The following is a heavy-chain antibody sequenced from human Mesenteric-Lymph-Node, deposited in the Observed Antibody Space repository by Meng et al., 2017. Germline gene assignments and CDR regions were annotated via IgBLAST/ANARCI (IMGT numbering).Heavy chain of an antibody. J-gene: IGHJ4*02. CDR3: ARDLLTGRAVAGTFDY. Sequence: GESLKISCAASGFTFSSYGMHWVRQAPGKGLEWVAVIRYDGSNKYYADSVKGRFTISRDNSKNTLYLQMNSLRAEDTAVYYCARDLLTGRAVAGTFDYWGQGTLVTVSS. D-gene: IGHD6-19*01. CDR2: IRYDGSNK. CDR1: GFTFSSYG. V-gene: IGHV3-33*01.